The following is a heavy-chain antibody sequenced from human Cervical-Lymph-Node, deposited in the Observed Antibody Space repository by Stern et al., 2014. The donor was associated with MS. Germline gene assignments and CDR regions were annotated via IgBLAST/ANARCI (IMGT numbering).Heavy chain of an antibody. CDR1: ENTFTGYY. CDR2: INPNSGAT. J-gene: IGHJ4*02. D-gene: IGHD1-26*01. V-gene: IGHV1-2*02. Sequence: VHLVESGAEVKKPGASVKVTCKTSENTFTGYYIHWVRQDPGQGLEWMGWINPNSGATIYAQRFQDRVSLTSDTSNSLAYMELDRLTSGDTAVYYCARISLGSGIDYWGQGSLVTVSS. CDR3: ARISLGSGIDY.